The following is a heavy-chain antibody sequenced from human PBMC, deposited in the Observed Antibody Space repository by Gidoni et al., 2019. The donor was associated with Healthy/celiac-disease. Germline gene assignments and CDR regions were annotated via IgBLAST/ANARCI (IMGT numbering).Heavy chain of an antibody. D-gene: IGHD2-15*01. J-gene: IGHJ4*02. CDR1: GGSFSGYY. V-gene: IGHV4-34*01. CDR2: INHSGST. CDR3: ARGTVVTAYVY. Sequence: QVQLQQWGAGLLKPSETLSLTCAVYGGSFSGYYWSWIRQPPGKGLEWIGEINHSGSTNYNPSLKSRVTISVDTSKNQFSLKLSSVTAADTAVNYCARGTVVTAYVYWGQGTLVTVSS.